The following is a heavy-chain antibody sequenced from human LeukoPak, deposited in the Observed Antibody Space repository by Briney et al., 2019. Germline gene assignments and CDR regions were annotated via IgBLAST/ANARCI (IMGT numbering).Heavy chain of an antibody. J-gene: IGHJ4*02. CDR1: GFIFSDYY. CDR3: ARETGLEAYCNSISCFRGFDF. Sequence: GGSLRLSCAASGFIFSDYYMTWIRQAPGEGVEWISSISSASTYTNYADSVKSRFTVSRDNAKNSVYLKMNDLRVDDTALYFCARETGLEAYCNSISCFRGFDFWGQGALVTVSS. V-gene: IGHV3-11*06. D-gene: IGHD2-2*01. CDR2: ISSASTYT.